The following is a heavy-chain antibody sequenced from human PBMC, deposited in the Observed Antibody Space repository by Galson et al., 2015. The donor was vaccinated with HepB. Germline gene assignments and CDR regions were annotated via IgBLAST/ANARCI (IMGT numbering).Heavy chain of an antibody. CDR1: GGTFSSYA. CDR3: ARAYYYDSSGYYPWDY. CDR2: IIPIFGTA. J-gene: IGHJ4*02. D-gene: IGHD3-22*01. V-gene: IGHV1-69*13. Sequence: SVKVSCKASGGTFSSYAISWVRQAPGQGLEWMGGIIPIFGTANYAQKFQGRVTITADESTSTAYMELSSLRSEDTAVYYCARAYYYDSSGYYPWDYWGQGTLVTVSS.